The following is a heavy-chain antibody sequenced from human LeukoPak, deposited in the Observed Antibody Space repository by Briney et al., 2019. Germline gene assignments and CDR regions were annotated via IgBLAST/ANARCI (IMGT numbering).Heavy chain of an antibody. CDR3: ATDTRRRAGLDY. D-gene: IGHD2-15*01. Sequence: ASVKVSCKVSGYTLTELSMHWVRQAPGKGLEWMGGFDPEDGETIYAQKFQGRVTMTEDTSTDTAYMELSSLRSEDTAVYYCATDTRRRAGLDYWGQGTLVTVSS. J-gene: IGHJ4*02. V-gene: IGHV1-24*01. CDR2: FDPEDGET. CDR1: GYTLTELS.